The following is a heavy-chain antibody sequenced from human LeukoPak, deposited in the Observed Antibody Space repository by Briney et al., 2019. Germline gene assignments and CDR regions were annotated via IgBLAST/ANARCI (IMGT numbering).Heavy chain of an antibody. CDR3: ARDQSYGIAARDNWFDP. V-gene: IGHV1-18*01. CDR1: GYTFTSYG. Sequence: ASVKVSCKASGYTFTSYGISWVRQAPGQGLEWMGWISAYNGHTNYAQKLQGRVTMTTDTSTSTAYMEVRSLRSDDTAVYYCARDQSYGIAARDNWFDPWGQGTLVTVSS. D-gene: IGHD6-6*01. CDR2: ISAYNGHT. J-gene: IGHJ5*02.